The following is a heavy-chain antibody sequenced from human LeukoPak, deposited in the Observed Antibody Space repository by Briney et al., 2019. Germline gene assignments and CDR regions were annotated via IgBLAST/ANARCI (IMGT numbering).Heavy chain of an antibody. CDR2: MNPNSGNT. CDR3: ARVRTKYYYGSGSSDAFDI. V-gene: IGHV1-8*03. Sequence: ASVKVSCKASGYTFTSYDINWVRQATGQGLEWMGWMNPNSGNTGYAQKFQGRVTITRNTSISTVYMELSSLRSEDTAVHYCARVRTKYYYGSGSSDAFDIWGQGTMVTVSS. J-gene: IGHJ3*02. CDR1: GYTFTSYD. D-gene: IGHD3-10*01.